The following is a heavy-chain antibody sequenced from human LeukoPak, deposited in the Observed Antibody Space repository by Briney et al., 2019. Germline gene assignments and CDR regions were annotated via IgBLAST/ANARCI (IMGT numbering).Heavy chain of an antibody. D-gene: IGHD5-24*01. J-gene: IGHJ4*02. Sequence: GGSLRLSCAASGFSFSSYDMHRVRQAPGKGLEWVAEMWYDGSNKYYADSVKGRFIISRDNSKNTLYLQMNSLRAEDTAVYYCAKGAEIATVYFDYWGQGTLVTVSS. V-gene: IGHV3-33*06. CDR1: GFSFSSYD. CDR2: MWYDGSNK. CDR3: AKGAEIATVYFDY.